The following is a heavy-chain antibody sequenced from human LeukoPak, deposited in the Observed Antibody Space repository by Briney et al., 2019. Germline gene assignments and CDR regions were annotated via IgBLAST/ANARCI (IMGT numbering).Heavy chain of an antibody. CDR2: IIPIFGTA. CDR3: ATGGSYYYYGMDV. D-gene: IGHD1-26*01. CDR1: GGTFSSYA. V-gene: IGHV1-69*13. Sequence: SVKVSCKTSGGTFSSYAISWVRQAPGQGLEWMGGIIPIFGTANYAQKFQGRVTITADESTSTAYMELSSLRSEDTAVYYCATGGSYYYYGMDVWGQGTTVTVSS. J-gene: IGHJ6*02.